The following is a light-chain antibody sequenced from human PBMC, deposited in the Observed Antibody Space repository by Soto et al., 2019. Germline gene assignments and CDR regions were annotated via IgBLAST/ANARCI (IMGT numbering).Light chain of an antibody. CDR2: TSG. J-gene: IGKJ4*01. V-gene: IGKV1-39*01. Sequence: IHMTQSPSSLSASVGDRVTITCRASQRITTYLNWYQQKPGEAPKLLISTSGTLQRGVPSRFTGSGSGTDFTLTITGLQRADFATYFCQQTYTTPYTFGGGTKVEIK. CDR1: QRITTY. CDR3: QQTYTTPYT.